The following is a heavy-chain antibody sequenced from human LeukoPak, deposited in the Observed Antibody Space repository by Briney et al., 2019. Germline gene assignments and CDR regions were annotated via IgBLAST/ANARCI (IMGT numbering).Heavy chain of an antibody. D-gene: IGHD3-10*01. J-gene: IGHJ3*02. CDR1: GGSISSYY. CDR3: ARDPFYYYGSGSSDAFDI. Sequence: PSETLSLTCTVSGGSISSYYWSWIRQPPGKGLEWIGRIYTSGSTNYNPSLKSRVTISVDTSKNQFSLKLSSVTAADTAVYYCARDPFYYYGSGSSDAFDIWGQGTMVTVSS. V-gene: IGHV4-4*08. CDR2: IYTSGST.